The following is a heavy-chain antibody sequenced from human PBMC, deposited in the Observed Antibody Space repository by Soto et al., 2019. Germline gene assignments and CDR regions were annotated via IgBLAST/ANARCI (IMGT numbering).Heavy chain of an antibody. D-gene: IGHD3-10*01. CDR3: AKGVQFGFGVDY. J-gene: IGHJ4*02. CDR1: GYTFTNHY. CDR2: VVPDSGRT. V-gene: IGHV1-8*02. Sequence: QVQLVQSGAEVRKPGASVKVSCTASGYTFTNHYINWVRQLPGQGLEWMGWVVPDSGRTGYAQKFQGRVTMTRNTSTSTAYMELSSLRDEDTAVYYCAKGVQFGFGVDYWGQGTLVTVSS.